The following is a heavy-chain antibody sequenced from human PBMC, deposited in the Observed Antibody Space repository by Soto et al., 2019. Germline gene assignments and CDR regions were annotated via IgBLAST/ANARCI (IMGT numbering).Heavy chain of an antibody. J-gene: IGHJ1*01. CDR3: AKGVVVDTTYFQH. D-gene: IGHD2-15*01. CDR2: ISYDGSDK. Sequence: QVQLVESGGGVVQPGRSLRLSCAASGFTFSSYGMHWVRQAPGKGLEWVAVISYDGSDKYYADSVNGRFTISRDNSNNTLYLQMDSLRAEDTAVYYCAKGVVVDTTYFQHWGQGTLVTVSS. CDR1: GFTFSSYG. V-gene: IGHV3-30*18.